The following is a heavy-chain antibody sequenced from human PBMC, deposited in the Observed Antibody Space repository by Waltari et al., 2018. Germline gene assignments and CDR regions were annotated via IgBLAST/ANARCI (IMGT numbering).Heavy chain of an antibody. D-gene: IGHD5-12*01. J-gene: IGHJ4*02. CDR3: AKGPSRGYSGYDRVYFDY. CDR1: GFTFSNAW. CDR2: ISWDGGST. V-gene: IGHV3-43*02. Sequence: EVQLVESGGGLVKPGGSLRLSCAASGFTFSNAWMSWVRQAPGKGLEWVSLISWDGGSTYYADSVKGRFTISRDNSKNSLYLQMNSLRTEDTALYYCAKGPSRGYSGYDRVYFDYWGQGTLVTVSS.